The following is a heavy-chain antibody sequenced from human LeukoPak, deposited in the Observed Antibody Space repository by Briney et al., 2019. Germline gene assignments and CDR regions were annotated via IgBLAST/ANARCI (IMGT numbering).Heavy chain of an antibody. CDR3: ARRHILGYCSGGSCPGYFDY. D-gene: IGHD2-15*01. V-gene: IGHV3-33*01. CDR1: GFTFSSYG. J-gene: IGHJ4*02. CDR2: IWYDGSNK. Sequence: GGSLRLSCAASGFTFSSYGMHWVREAPGKGLEGVAVIWYDGSNKYYADSVKGRFTISRDNSKNTLYLQMNSLRAEDTAVYYCARRHILGYCSGGSCPGYFDYWGQGTLVTVSS.